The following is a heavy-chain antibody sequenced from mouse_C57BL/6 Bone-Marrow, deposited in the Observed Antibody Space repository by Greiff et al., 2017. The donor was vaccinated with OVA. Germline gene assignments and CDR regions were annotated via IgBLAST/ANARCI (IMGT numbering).Heavy chain of an antibody. V-gene: IGHV1-69*01. CDR1: GYTFTSYW. CDR2: IDPSDSYT. D-gene: IGHD2-5*01. Sequence: QVQLQQPGAELVMPGASVKLSCKASGYTFTSYWMHWVKQRPGQGLEWIGEIDPSDSYTNYNQKFKGKSTLTVDKSSSTDYMQLSSLTSEDSAVYYCARENYSNYLDYWGQGTTLTVSS. J-gene: IGHJ2*01. CDR3: ARENYSNYLDY.